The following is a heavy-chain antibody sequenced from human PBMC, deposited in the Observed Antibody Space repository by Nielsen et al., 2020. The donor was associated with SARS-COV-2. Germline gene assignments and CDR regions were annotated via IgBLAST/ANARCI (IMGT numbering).Heavy chain of an antibody. D-gene: IGHD1-20*01. V-gene: IGHV1-2*06. Sequence: ASVKVSCKASGYTFTGYYMHWVRQAPGQGLEWMGRINPNSGGTNYAQKFQGRVTMTRDMSISTAYMELSSLRSEDTAVYYCARMGKYNWKDIHYYMDVWGKGTTVTVSS. CDR3: ARMGKYNWKDIHYYMDV. J-gene: IGHJ6*03. CDR2: INPNSGGT. CDR1: GYTFTGYY.